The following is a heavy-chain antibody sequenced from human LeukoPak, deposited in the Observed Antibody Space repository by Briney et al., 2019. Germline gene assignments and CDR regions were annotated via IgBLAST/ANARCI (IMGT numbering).Heavy chain of an antibody. CDR1: GGSISSGGYY. CDR2: IYYSGST. CDR3: ARGRIQLSRQRAYWFDP. J-gene: IGHJ5*02. D-gene: IGHD5-18*01. Sequence: PPQTLSLTCTVSGGSISSGGYYWSWLRQHPGTGLEWIGYIYYSGSTYYNPSLKSRVTISVDTSKNQFSLRLSSVTAADTAVYYCARGRIQLSRQRAYWFDPWGQGTLVTVSS. V-gene: IGHV4-31*03.